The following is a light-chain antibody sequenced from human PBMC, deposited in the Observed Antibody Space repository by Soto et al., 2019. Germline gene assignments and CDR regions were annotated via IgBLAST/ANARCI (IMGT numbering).Light chain of an antibody. J-gene: IGKJ1*01. Sequence: DIQMTQSPSTLSASVGDRVTITCRASQSVSSKLAWYQQKPGKAPKLLIYKASSLASGVPSRFSGSGSETEFTLTIIRVQPDDFANYYCQQYNSYWTFGQGTKVEIK. CDR3: QQYNSYWT. V-gene: IGKV1-5*03. CDR1: QSVSSK. CDR2: KAS.